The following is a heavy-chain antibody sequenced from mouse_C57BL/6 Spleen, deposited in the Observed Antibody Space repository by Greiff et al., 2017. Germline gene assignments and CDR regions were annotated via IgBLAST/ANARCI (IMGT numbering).Heavy chain of an antibody. CDR2: IWSDGST. V-gene: IGHV2-6-1*01. D-gene: IGHD2-2*01. Sequence: QVQLQQSGPGLVAPSQSLSISCTVSGFSLTSYGVHWVRQPPGKGLEWLVVIWSDGSTTYNSALKSRLSISKDNSKSQVVLKMNSLQTDDTAMYYCARHGLGYDDGNYAMDYWGQGTSVTVSS. CDR3: ARHGLGYDDGNYAMDY. CDR1: GFSLTSYG. J-gene: IGHJ4*01.